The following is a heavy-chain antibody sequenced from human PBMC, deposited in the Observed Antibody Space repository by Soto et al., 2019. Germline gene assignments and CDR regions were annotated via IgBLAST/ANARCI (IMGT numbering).Heavy chain of an antibody. J-gene: IGHJ4*02. Sequence: SVKVSCKASGGTFSSYAISWVRQAPGQGLEWMGGIIPIFGIANYAQKFQGRVTITADKSTSTAYIELSSLRSEDTAVYYCARGPPGSDYPYFDYWGQGTLVTVSS. CDR1: GGTFSSYA. CDR2: IIPIFGIA. D-gene: IGHD2-21*02. CDR3: ARGPPGSDYPYFDY. V-gene: IGHV1-69*10.